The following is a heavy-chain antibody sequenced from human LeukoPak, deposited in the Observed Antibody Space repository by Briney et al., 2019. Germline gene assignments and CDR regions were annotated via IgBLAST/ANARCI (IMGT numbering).Heavy chain of an antibody. V-gene: IGHV3-21*04. CDR2: ISSSSSYI. CDR3: ARSKSYYYDSSGYHAFDI. Sequence: AGGSLRLSCAASGFTFSSYSMNWVRQAPGKGLEWVSSISSSSSYIYYADSVKGRFTISRDNSKNTLYLQMNSLRAEDTAVYYCARSKSYYYDSSGYHAFDIWGQGTMVTVSS. CDR1: GFTFSSYS. J-gene: IGHJ3*02. D-gene: IGHD3-22*01.